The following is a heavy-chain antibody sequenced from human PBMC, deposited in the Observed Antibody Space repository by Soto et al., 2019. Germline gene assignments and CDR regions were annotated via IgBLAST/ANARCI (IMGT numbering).Heavy chain of an antibody. J-gene: IGHJ1*01. Sequence: PGESLKISCKGSGYSFTSYWIGWVRQMPGKGLEWMGIIDPGDSDTRYSPSFQGQVTISADKSISTAYLQWSSLKASDTAMYYCASLGYNSGSYFSPWPFQHWGQGTLVTVSS. CDR2: IDPGDSDT. CDR1: GYSFTSYW. V-gene: IGHV5-51*01. CDR3: ASLGYNSGSYFSPWPFQH. D-gene: IGHD1-26*01.